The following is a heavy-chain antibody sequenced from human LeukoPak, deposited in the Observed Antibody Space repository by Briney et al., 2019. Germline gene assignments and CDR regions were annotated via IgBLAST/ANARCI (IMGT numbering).Heavy chain of an antibody. CDR2: ISYDGSNK. V-gene: IGHV3-30-3*01. CDR1: GFTFSSYA. Sequence: GRSLRLSCAASGFTFSSYAMHWVRQAPGKGLEWVAVISYDGSNKYYADSVKGRFTISRDNSKNTLYLQMNSLRAEDTAVYYCARDLVVVPAACGMDVWGQGTTVTVSS. D-gene: IGHD2-2*01. J-gene: IGHJ6*02. CDR3: ARDLVVVPAACGMDV.